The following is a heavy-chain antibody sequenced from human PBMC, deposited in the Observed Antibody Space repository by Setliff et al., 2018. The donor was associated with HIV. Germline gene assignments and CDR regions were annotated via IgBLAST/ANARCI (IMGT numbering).Heavy chain of an antibody. CDR3: ASLMYYYGSGSYKVFDY. J-gene: IGHJ4*02. CDR2: IYYSGTT. D-gene: IGHD3-10*01. CDR1: GGSISSSSYY. Sequence: SETLSLTCTVSGGSISSSSYYWGWIRQPPGKGLEWIGSIYYSGTTYYNPSLKSRVTISVDTSKNQFSLKLSSVTAADTAVYYCASLMYYYGSGSYKVFDYWGQGTLVTVSS. V-gene: IGHV4-39*07.